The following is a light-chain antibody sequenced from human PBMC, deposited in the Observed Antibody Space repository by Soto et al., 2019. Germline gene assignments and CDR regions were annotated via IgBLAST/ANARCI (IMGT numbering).Light chain of an antibody. CDR2: GNS. V-gene: IGLV1-40*01. J-gene: IGLJ1*01. Sequence: QSVLTQPPSVSGAPGQRVTISCIGSSSNIGAGYDVHWYQQLPGTAPKLLIYGNSNRPSGVPDRFSGSKSGTSASLAITGLQAEDEADYYCQSYDSSLSGSWVFGTGTKVTVL. CDR1: SSNIGAGYD. CDR3: QSYDSSLSGSWV.